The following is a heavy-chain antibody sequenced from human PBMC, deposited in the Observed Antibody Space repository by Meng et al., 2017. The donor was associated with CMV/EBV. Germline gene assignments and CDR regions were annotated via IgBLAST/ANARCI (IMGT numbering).Heavy chain of an antibody. CDR3: AREGYCSGGSCNSDY. J-gene: IGHJ4*02. CDR1: GGTFSSYA. Sequence: SVKVSCKASGGTFSSYAISWVRQAPGQGLEWMGGIIPIFGTANYAQKFQGRVTITTDESTSTAYMELSSLRSEDTAVYYCAREGYCSGGSCNSDYWGQGTLVTVSS. CDR2: IIPIFGTA. V-gene: IGHV1-69*05. D-gene: IGHD2-15*01.